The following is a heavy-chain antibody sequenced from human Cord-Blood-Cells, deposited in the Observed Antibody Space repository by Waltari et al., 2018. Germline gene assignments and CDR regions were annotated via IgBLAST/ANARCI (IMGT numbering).Heavy chain of an antibody. J-gene: IGHJ4*02. CDR3: ARGPLYSSSSDYFDY. CDR1: GGSISSGGYY. Sequence: QVQLQESGPGLVKPSQTLSLPCTVSGGSISSGGYYWSWIRQHPGKGLEWIGYIYYSGSTYYNPSLKSRVTISVDTSKNQFSLKLSSVTAADTAVYYCARGPLYSSSSDYFDYWGQGTLVTVSS. V-gene: IGHV4-31*03. CDR2: IYYSGST. D-gene: IGHD6-6*01.